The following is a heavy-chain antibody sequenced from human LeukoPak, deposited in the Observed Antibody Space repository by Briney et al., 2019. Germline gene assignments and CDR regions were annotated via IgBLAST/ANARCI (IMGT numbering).Heavy chain of an antibody. CDR2: IYYSGST. V-gene: IGHV4-30-4*01. J-gene: IGHJ4*02. Sequence: PSQTLSLTCTVSGGSISSGDYYWSWIRQPPGKGLEWIGYIYYSGSTYYNPSLKSRVTISVDTSKNQFSLKLSSVTAADTAVYYCARRGVTMVRGVITYYFDYWDQGTLVTVSS. CDR3: ARRGVTMVRGVITYYFDY. CDR1: GGSISSGDYY. D-gene: IGHD3-10*01.